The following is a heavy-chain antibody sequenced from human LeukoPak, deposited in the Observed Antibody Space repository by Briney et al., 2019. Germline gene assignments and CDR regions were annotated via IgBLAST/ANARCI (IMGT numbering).Heavy chain of an antibody. CDR3: ARDFYSSSWYGHQGG. CDR2: ISAHNGNA. D-gene: IGHD6-13*01. Sequence: GASVKVSCKTSGYTFTSYGINWVRQAPGQGLEWMGRISAHNGNANYAQKFQGRVTMTTDTLATTAYMELRSLRSDDTAVYYCARDFYSSSWYGHQGGWGQGTLVTVSS. J-gene: IGHJ4*02. V-gene: IGHV1-18*01. CDR1: GYTFTSYG.